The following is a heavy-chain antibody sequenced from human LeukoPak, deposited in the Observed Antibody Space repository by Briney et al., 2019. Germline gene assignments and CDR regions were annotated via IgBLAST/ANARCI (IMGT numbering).Heavy chain of an antibody. J-gene: IGHJ6*03. V-gene: IGHV1-69*05. CDR2: IIPIFGTA. Sequence: SVKVSCKASGGTFSSYTISWVRQAPGQGLEWMGGIIPIFGTANYAQKFQGRVTITTDESTSTTYMELSSLRSEDTAVYYCARGGGGEGPGYYYYYYMDVWGKGTTVTVSS. D-gene: IGHD3-10*01. CDR3: ARGGGGEGPGYYYYYYMDV. CDR1: GGTFSSYT.